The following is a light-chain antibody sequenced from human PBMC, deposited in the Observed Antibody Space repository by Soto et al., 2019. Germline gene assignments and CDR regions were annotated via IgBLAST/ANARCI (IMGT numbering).Light chain of an antibody. CDR3: QQYNKWPPLT. Sequence: EVVMTQSPATLSVSPGESVTLSCRASQNFFSNLAWYQQKPGQPPRLLIYAESTRASGVPARFSGSGSGTESTLTISSLQSEDVGVYYCQQYNKWPPLTFGGGTKVDIK. CDR1: QNFFSN. V-gene: IGKV3D-15*01. CDR2: AES. J-gene: IGKJ4*01.